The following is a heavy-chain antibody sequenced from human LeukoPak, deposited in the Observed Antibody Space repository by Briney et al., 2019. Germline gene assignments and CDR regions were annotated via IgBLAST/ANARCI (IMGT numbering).Heavy chain of an antibody. V-gene: IGHV4-61*02. D-gene: IGHD3-10*01. Sequence: PSETLSLTCTVSGGSISSGSYYWSWIRQPAGKGLEWIGRIYPSGSTNYNPSLKSRVTISVDPSKNQFSLKLSSVTAADTAVYYCARDPYFYVSGSYSNSWGQGTLVTVSS. CDR2: IYPSGST. CDR3: ARDPYFYVSGSYSNS. CDR1: GGSISSGSYY. J-gene: IGHJ4*02.